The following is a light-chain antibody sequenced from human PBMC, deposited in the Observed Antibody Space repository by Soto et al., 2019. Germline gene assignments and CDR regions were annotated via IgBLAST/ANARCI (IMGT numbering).Light chain of an antibody. CDR3: QQDGSSPRT. Sequence: EIVLTQSPGTLSLSPGERATLSCRASQSVSSSYLAWYQQKPGQAPRLLIYGASSRATGIPDRFSGSGSGTDFTLIISRLEPEDFAVYYCQQDGSSPRTFGQGTKLEIK. CDR2: GAS. J-gene: IGKJ2*01. CDR1: QSVSSSY. V-gene: IGKV3-20*01.